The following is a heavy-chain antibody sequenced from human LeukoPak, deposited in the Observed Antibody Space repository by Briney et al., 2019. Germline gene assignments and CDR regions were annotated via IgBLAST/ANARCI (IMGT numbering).Heavy chain of an antibody. J-gene: IGHJ4*02. V-gene: IGHV1-8*01. D-gene: IGHD2-15*01. CDR3: ARAGGYCGRISCPYYFDY. CDR1: GDTFSRYD. CDR2: MNPNSGNT. Sequence: GASVKVSCKASGDTFSRYDINWVRQATGQGLEWMGWMNPNSGNTGYAQKFQGRVTMTSNTSISTAYMELSSLRSEDTAVYYCARAGGYCGRISCPYYFDYWGQGSLVAVSS.